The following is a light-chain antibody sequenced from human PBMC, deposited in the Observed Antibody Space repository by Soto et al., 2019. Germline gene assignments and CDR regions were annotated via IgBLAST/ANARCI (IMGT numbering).Light chain of an antibody. J-gene: IGKJ1*01. CDR2: KAS. CDR3: QQYNIYWT. CDR1: QSISSW. V-gene: IGKV1-5*03. Sequence: ILLIPTPFTLSASVGGRVTNTFRASQSISSWLAWYQQKPGKAPKLLIYKASNLESGVPSRFSGIGSGTEFTLTISSLQPDDFATYYCQQYNIYWTFGQGTKVDIK.